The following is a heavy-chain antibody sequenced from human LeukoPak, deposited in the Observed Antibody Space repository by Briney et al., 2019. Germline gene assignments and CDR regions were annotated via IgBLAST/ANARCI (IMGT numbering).Heavy chain of an antibody. CDR2: ISGSGDSR. Sequence: GGSLRLSWAASGFTFSTFAMNWVRQAPGKGLEWVSTISGSGDSRYYADSVKGRFTISRDNSNNTLYLQMNSLRAEDTAVYYCAKGVGSGGWTYYYYYGLDIWGQGTTVTVSS. D-gene: IGHD1-26*01. CDR1: GFTFSTFA. CDR3: AKGVGSGGWTYYYYYGLDI. V-gene: IGHV3-23*01. J-gene: IGHJ6*02.